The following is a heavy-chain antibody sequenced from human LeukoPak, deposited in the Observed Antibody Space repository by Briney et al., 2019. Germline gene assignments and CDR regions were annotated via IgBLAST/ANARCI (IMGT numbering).Heavy chain of an antibody. V-gene: IGHV1-2*02. J-gene: IGHJ3*02. CDR2: INPNSGGT. D-gene: IGHD3-22*01. CDR3: ARNYYSSGYYRRGSAFDI. Sequence: ASVKVSCKASGYTFTGYYMHWVRQAPGQGLEWMGWINPNSGGTNYAQKFQGRVTMTRDTSISTAYMELSRLRSDDTAVYYCARNYYSSGYYRRGSAFDIWGQGTMVTVSS. CDR1: GYTFTGYY.